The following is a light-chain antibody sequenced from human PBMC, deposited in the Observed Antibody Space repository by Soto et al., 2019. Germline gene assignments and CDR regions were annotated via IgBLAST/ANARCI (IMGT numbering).Light chain of an antibody. CDR3: QQRADWPIT. Sequence: EIVLTQSPGTLSLSPGERATLSCRASQSVSNNYLAWYQQKPGQAPRLLIYGASNRATGIPDTFSGSGSGTDFTLTISSLEPEEFAVYYCQQRADWPITVGQGTRRELK. CDR1: QSVSNNY. CDR2: GAS. J-gene: IGKJ5*01. V-gene: IGKV3D-20*02.